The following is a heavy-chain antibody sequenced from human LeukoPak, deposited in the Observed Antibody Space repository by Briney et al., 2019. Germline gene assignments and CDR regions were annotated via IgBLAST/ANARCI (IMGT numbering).Heavy chain of an antibody. J-gene: IGHJ3*01. Sequence: PGGSLRLSCAASGFMFSSYWMHWVRQAPGKGLVWVSLISSSGNNAYYADSVKGRFTISRDNSKNTLSLQMNSLRVEDTAIYYCAKDIQLSTWGLGTRVTVSS. D-gene: IGHD5-24*01. CDR3: AKDIQLST. V-gene: IGHV3-74*01. CDR2: ISSSGNNA. CDR1: GFMFSSYW.